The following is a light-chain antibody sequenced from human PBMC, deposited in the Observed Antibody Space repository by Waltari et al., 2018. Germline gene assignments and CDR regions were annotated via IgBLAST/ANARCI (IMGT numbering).Light chain of an antibody. J-gene: IGLJ3*02. Sequence: QTVVTQEPSLSVSPGGTVTLTCTLSSGSLSTTSYATWYQRTPGQAPRTLVYKGNSRSSGVPDRFSGSILGNKAALTITGAQADDECDYYCSLYMGSGIWVFGGGTKLTVL. CDR1: SGSLSTTSY. CDR3: SLYMGSGIWV. CDR2: KGN. V-gene: IGLV8-61*01.